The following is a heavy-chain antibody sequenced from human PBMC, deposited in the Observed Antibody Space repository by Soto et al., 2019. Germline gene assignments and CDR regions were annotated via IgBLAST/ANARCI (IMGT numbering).Heavy chain of an antibody. D-gene: IGHD3-22*01. CDR1: GFTFSSYG. J-gene: IGHJ4*02. CDR3: AKDHTTYYYDSSGYYYPGYFDY. Sequence: GGSLRLSCAASGFTFSSYGMHWVRQAPGKGLEWVAVISYDGSNKYYADSVKGRFTISRDNSKNTLYLQMNSLRAEDTAVYYCAKDHTTYYYDSSGYYYPGYFDYRGQGTLVTVSS. CDR2: ISYDGSNK. V-gene: IGHV3-30*18.